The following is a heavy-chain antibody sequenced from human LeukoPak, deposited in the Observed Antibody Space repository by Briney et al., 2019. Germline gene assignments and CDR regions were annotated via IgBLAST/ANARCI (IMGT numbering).Heavy chain of an antibody. CDR3: ARDRKYGLFDP. CDR2: IGSSGSII. Sequence: GGSLRLSCGASGFTFSSYEMNWVRQAPGKGLEWVSYIGSSGSIIYYADSVKGRFTISRDNAKNSLYLQMNSLRAEDTAVYYCARDRKYGLFDPWGQGTLVTVSS. J-gene: IGHJ5*02. D-gene: IGHD1-14*01. CDR1: GFTFSSYE. V-gene: IGHV3-48*03.